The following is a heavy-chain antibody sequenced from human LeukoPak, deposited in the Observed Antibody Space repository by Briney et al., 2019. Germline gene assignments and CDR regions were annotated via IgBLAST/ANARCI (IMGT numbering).Heavy chain of an antibody. Sequence: SETLSLTCTVSGGSISSTTYYWAWIRQPPGKGLEWIGSIYKTRSTNYSPSLKSRVFISVDTSNNQFSLNLNSVTAADTAVYYCAREYKCITIFGVVMGVALDWFDPWGQGTLVTVSS. CDR2: IYKTRST. J-gene: IGHJ5*02. CDR1: GGSISSTTYY. CDR3: AREYKCITIFGVVMGVALDWFDP. D-gene: IGHD3-3*01. V-gene: IGHV4-39*02.